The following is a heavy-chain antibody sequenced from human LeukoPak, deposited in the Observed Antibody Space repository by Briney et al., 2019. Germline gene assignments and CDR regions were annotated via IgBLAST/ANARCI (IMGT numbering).Heavy chain of an antibody. V-gene: IGHV1-2*02. D-gene: IGHD2-2*02. J-gene: IGHJ5*02. Sequence: ASVKVSCKASGYTFTVYYMHWVRQAPGQGLEWMGWINPNSGGTNYAQKFQGRVTMTRDTSISTAYMELSRLRSDDTAVYYCARDRGYCSSTSCYSWGIWFDPWGQGTLVTVSS. CDR1: GYTFTVYY. CDR2: INPNSGGT. CDR3: ARDRGYCSSTSCYSWGIWFDP.